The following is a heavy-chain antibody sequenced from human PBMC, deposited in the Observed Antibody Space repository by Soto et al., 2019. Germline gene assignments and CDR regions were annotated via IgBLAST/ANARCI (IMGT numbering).Heavy chain of an antibody. Sequence: QVQLVESGGGVVQPGRSLRLSCAASGFTFSSYGMHWVRQAPGKGLEWVAVIWYDGSNKYYADSVKGRFTISRDNSKNTLYLQMNSLRAEDTAVYYCARAPSPVDDHLITMISYDDAFDIWGQGTMVTVSS. CDR2: IWYDGSNK. V-gene: IGHV3-33*01. CDR1: GFTFSSYG. J-gene: IGHJ3*02. CDR3: ARAPSPVDDHLITMISYDDAFDI. D-gene: IGHD3-22*01.